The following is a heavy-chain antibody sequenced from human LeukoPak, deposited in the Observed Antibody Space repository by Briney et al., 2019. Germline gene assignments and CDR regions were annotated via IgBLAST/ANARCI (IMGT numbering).Heavy chain of an antibody. Sequence: ASVKVSCKASGYTFTGYYMHWVRQAPGQGLEWMGWINPNSGGTNYAQKFQGRVTMTRDTPISTAYMELSRLRSDDTAVYYCARDGVIITEYYFDYWGQGTLVTVSS. V-gene: IGHV1-2*02. CDR3: ARDGVIITEYYFDY. CDR1: GYTFTGYY. J-gene: IGHJ4*02. CDR2: INPNSGGT. D-gene: IGHD3-3*01.